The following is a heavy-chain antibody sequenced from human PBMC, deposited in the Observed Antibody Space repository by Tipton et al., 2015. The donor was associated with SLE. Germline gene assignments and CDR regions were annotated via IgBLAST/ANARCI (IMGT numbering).Heavy chain of an antibody. CDR3: ARGGHDSSGYLHWYFDL. J-gene: IGHJ2*01. Sequence: GSLRLSCAASGFTFSSYSMNWVRQAPGKGLEWVSYISSSSSTIYYADSVKGRFTISRDNAKNSLYLQMNSLRAEDTAVYYCARGGHDSSGYLHWYFDLWGRGTLVTVSS. V-gene: IGHV3-48*01. CDR1: GFTFSSYS. CDR2: ISSSSSTI. D-gene: IGHD3-22*01.